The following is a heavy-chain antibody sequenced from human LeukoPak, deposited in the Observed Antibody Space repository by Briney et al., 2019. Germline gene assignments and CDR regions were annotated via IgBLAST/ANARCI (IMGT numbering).Heavy chain of an antibody. Sequence: SETLSLTCTVSGGSISSYYWSWIRQPAGKGLEWIGRIYTSGSTNYNPSLKSRVTMSVDTSKNQFSLKLSSVTAADTAVYYCARGSSNPDYYGMDVWGQGTTVTVSS. J-gene: IGHJ6*02. V-gene: IGHV4-4*07. CDR3: ARGSSNPDYYGMDV. CDR2: IYTSGST. D-gene: IGHD1-14*01. CDR1: GGSISSYY.